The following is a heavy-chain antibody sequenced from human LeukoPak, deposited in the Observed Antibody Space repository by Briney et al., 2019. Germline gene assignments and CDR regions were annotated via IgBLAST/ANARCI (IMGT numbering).Heavy chain of an antibody. CDR2: ISPSSSST. J-gene: IGHJ5*02. D-gene: IGHD3-3*01. CDR1: GFTFSSYS. CDR3: ARDAASGNNWFDP. Sequence: AGGSLRLSCAASGFTFSSYSLNWVRQAPGKGLEWVSYISPSSSSTYYADSVKGRFTISRDNARNSLYLQMNSLSTEDTALYYCARDAASGNNWFDPWGQGTLVTVSS. V-gene: IGHV3-48*01.